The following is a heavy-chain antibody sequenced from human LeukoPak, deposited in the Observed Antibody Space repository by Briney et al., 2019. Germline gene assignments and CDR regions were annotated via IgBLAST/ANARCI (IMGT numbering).Heavy chain of an antibody. Sequence: PGGSLRLSCAASGFTFSDYYMTWIRQAPGKGLEWVSYITSSGSTIYYADSVKGRFTISRDNAKKSLYLQMNSLRAEDTAVYYCAGDRANYGGNSGIDDWGQGTLVTVSS. D-gene: IGHD4-23*01. CDR1: GFTFSDYY. CDR3: AGDRANYGGNSGIDD. J-gene: IGHJ4*02. V-gene: IGHV3-11*04. CDR2: ITSSGSTI.